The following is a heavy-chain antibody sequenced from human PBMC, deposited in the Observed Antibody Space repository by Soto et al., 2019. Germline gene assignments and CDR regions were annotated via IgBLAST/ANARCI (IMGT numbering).Heavy chain of an antibody. CDR2: ISGSGGST. CDR1: GFTFSSYA. CDR3: AKKVHRTATHYYYYYMDV. D-gene: IGHD3-10*01. Sequence: EVQLLESGGGLVQPGGSLRLSCAASGFTFSSYAMSWVRQAPGKGLEWVSAISGSGGSTYYADSVKGRFTISRDNSKNTLYLQLNSLRAEDTAVYYCAKKVHRTATHYYYYYMDVWGKGTTVTVSS. J-gene: IGHJ6*03. V-gene: IGHV3-23*01.